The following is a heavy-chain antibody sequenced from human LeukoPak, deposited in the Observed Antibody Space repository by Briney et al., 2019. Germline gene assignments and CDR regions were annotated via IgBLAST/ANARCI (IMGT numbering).Heavy chain of an antibody. CDR3: ARGIAAAGTQDAWFDP. V-gene: IGHV1-69*05. J-gene: IGHJ5*02. D-gene: IGHD6-13*01. CDR2: IIPIFGTA. CDR1: GGTFSSYD. Sequence: SVKVSCKASGGTFSSYDISWVRQAPGQGLEWMGGIIPIFGTATYAQKFQGRVTMTRNTSISTAYKELSSLRSEDTAVYYCARGIAAAGTQDAWFDPWGQGTLVTVSS.